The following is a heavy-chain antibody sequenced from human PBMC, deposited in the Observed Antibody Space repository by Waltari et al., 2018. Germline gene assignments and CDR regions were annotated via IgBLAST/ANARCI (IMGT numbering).Heavy chain of an antibody. J-gene: IGHJ4*02. D-gene: IGHD3-9*01. Sequence: QVQLQESGPGLVKPSETLSLTCAVSGYSISSGYYWGWIRQPPGKGLEWIGSIYHSGITYYNPSLKSRVTISVDTSKNQFSLKLSSVTAADTAVYYCARSPDILTGYYTYYFDYWGQGTLVTVSS. V-gene: IGHV4-38-2*01. CDR2: IYHSGIT. CDR3: ARSPDILTGYYTYYFDY. CDR1: GYSISSGYY.